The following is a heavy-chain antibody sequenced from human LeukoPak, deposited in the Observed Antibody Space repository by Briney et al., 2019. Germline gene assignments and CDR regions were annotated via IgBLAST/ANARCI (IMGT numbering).Heavy chain of an antibody. Sequence: GGSLRLSCAASGFTLSSYSMTWVRQAPGKGLEWVSYITRSSSARYYADAVKGRFTISRDNAKNSLYLQMNSLRAEDTAVYYCATQWELHPAFWGQGTLVTVSS. J-gene: IGHJ4*02. D-gene: IGHD1-26*01. V-gene: IGHV3-48*01. CDR3: ATQWELHPAF. CDR1: GFTLSSYS. CDR2: ITRSSSAR.